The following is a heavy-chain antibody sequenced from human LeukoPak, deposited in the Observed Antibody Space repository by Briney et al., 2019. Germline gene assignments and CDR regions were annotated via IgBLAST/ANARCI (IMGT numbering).Heavy chain of an antibody. V-gene: IGHV4-59*12. CDR2: IYYSGST. D-gene: IGHD3-3*01. CDR1: GGSISSYY. J-gene: IGHJ6*03. CDR3: AREGGYDFWSGYSLYYYYYMDV. Sequence: SETLSLTCTVPGGSISSYYWSWIRQPPGKGLEWIGYIYYSGSTNYNPSLKSRVTISVDTSKNQFSLKLSSVTAADTAVYYCAREGGYDFWSGYSLYYYYYMDVWGKGTTVTVSS.